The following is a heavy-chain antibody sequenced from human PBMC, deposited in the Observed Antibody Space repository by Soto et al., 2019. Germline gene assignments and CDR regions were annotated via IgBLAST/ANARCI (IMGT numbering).Heavy chain of an antibody. CDR3: AKVRSGSFGVGYFDH. Sequence: HPGGSLRLSCAATGFTFRNYGMHWVRQVPGKGLEWVAGITWNSDNIGYADSMKGRFVISRDNADNSLFLQMNSLRTEDTAIYYCAKVRSGSFGVGYFDHWGQGTLVTVSS. D-gene: IGHD1-26*01. V-gene: IGHV3-9*01. J-gene: IGHJ4*02. CDR2: ITWNSDNI. CDR1: GFTFRNYG.